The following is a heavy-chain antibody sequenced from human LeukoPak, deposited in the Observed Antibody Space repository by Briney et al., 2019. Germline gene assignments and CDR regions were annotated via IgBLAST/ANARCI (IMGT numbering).Heavy chain of an antibody. D-gene: IGHD3-10*01. Sequence: SETLSLTCVVYGGSFSGYYWSWIRQPPGKGLEWIGEINHSGSTNYNPSLKSRVTISVDTSKNQFSLKLSSVTAADTAVYYCARGSSGGSGRTDYYYYGMDVWGQGTTVTVSS. J-gene: IGHJ6*02. V-gene: IGHV4-34*01. CDR1: GGSFSGYY. CDR2: INHSGST. CDR3: ARGSSGGSGRTDYYYYGMDV.